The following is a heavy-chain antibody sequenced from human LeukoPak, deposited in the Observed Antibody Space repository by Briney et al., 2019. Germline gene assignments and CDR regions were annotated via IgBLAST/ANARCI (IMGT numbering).Heavy chain of an antibody. CDR1: GGSISPYY. J-gene: IGHJ4*02. Sequence: KTSETLSLTCTVSGGSISPYYWSWIRQTPGKGLEWIGYILYSGTTTNYNPSLKSRVTLSVDTSKNQFSLKLSSVTAADTAVYYCARVGDWNDLVYWGQGTLVTVSS. CDR3: ARVGDWNDLVY. CDR2: ILYSGTTT. D-gene: IGHD1-1*01. V-gene: IGHV4-59*13.